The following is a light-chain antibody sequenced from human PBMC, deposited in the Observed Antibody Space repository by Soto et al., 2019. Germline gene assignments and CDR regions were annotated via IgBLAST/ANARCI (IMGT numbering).Light chain of an antibody. J-gene: IGLJ1*01. CDR1: SSDVGASNY. CDR2: DVS. Sequence: QSALTQPASVSGSPGQSITISCTGTSSDVGASNYVSWYQQYPGMAPKLMIYDVSNRPSGVSNRFSGANSGNTASLTISGLQAEDEADYYCASYTISSTPLYVFGTGTKVTVL. CDR3: ASYTISSTPLYV. V-gene: IGLV2-14*01.